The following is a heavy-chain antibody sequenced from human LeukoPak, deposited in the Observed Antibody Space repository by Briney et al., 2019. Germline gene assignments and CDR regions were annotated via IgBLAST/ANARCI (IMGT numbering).Heavy chain of an antibody. D-gene: IGHD3-22*01. Sequence: GGSLRLSCVASGLTFSSYWMSWVRQAPGKGLEWVANIKQDGGEKYYVDSVKGRFTISRDNAKNSVFLQMNSLRAEDTAVYYCARRFYYDSSAYYFDYWGQGTLVTVSS. V-gene: IGHV3-7*01. CDR3: ARRFYYDSSAYYFDY. CDR1: GLTFSSYW. CDR2: IKQDGGEK. J-gene: IGHJ4*02.